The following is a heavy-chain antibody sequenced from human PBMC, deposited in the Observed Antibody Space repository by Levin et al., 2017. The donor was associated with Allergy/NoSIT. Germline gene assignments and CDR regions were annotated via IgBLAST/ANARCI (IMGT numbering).Heavy chain of an antibody. CDR2: IYWDGDK. Sequence: SGPTLVKPTQTLTLTCSFSGFSLSTSGVGVAWIRPPPGKALEWLALIYWDGDKQYSPSLQSRLSITKDTTENQVVLTMTNLDPVDTATYYCAVRGWEMTANPFEYWGQGTLVTVSS. D-gene: IGHD5-24*01. CDR3: AVRGWEMTANPFEY. CDR1: GFSLSTSGVG. J-gene: IGHJ4*02. V-gene: IGHV2-5*02.